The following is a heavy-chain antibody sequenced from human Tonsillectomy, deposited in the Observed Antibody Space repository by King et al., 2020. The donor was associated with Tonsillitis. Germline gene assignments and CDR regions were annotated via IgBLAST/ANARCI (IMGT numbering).Heavy chain of an antibody. J-gene: IGHJ3*02. CDR2: IYSGGSST. V-gene: IGHV3-23*03. Sequence: VQLVESGGGLVQPGGSLRLSCAASGFTFSSYAMSWVRQAPGKGLEWVSVIYSGGSSTYYADSVKGRFTISRDNSKNTLYLQMNSLRAEDTAVHYCARGVVTMIDAFDIWGQGTMVTVSS. D-gene: IGHD4-23*01. CDR1: GFTFSSYA. CDR3: ARGVVTMIDAFDI.